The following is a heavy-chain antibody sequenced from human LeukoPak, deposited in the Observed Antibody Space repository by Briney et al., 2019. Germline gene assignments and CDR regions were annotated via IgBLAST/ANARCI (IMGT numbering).Heavy chain of an antibody. V-gene: IGHV3-7*01. Sequence: PGGSLRLSCAASGFTFGNFWMSWVRQAPGKGLQWVASMKGDGSHIYYVDSVKGRFTISRDNARNSLYLQMNSLRVEDTAVYYCARLFGGVTTYGYWGQGALVTVSS. J-gene: IGHJ4*02. CDR1: GFTFGNFW. D-gene: IGHD2-8*02. CDR2: MKGDGSHI. CDR3: ARLFGGVTTYGY.